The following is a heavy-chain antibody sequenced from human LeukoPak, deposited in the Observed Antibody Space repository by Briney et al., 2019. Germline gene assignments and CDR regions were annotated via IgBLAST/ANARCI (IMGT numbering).Heavy chain of an antibody. V-gene: IGHV3-23*01. CDR3: AKPPYCSSTSCTEVDY. CDR2: ISGSGGST. CDR1: GFTFSSYA. Sequence: PGGSLRLSCAASGFTFSSYAMSWVRQAPGKGLEWVSAISGSGGSTYYADSVKGRFTISRDNSKNTLYLQMNSLRAEDTAVYYCAKPPYCSSTSCTEVDYWGQGTLVTVSS. J-gene: IGHJ4*02. D-gene: IGHD2-2*01.